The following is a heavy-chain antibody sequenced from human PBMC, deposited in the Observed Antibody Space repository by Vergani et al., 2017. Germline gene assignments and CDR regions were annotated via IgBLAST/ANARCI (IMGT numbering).Heavy chain of an antibody. Sequence: LPLPASGPGLVPPSATLSLTCSVSGSSIRSSNYYWGWIRQPPGKGLEWIASIYYSGSTYYNPSLKSRVTISVDTSKNQFSLKLSSVTAADTAVYFCARHSTVEWLVKLGWIDPWGQGILVTVSS. V-gene: IGHV4-39*01. CDR2: IYYSGST. CDR3: ARHSTVEWLVKLGWIDP. J-gene: IGHJ5*02. CDR1: GSSIRSSNYY. D-gene: IGHD6-19*01.